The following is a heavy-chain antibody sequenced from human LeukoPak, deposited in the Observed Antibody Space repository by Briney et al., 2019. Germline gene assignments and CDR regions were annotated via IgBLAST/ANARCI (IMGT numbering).Heavy chain of an antibody. J-gene: IGHJ3*02. CDR1: GYTFTDYG. CDR3: ARVTAVAGGEAFDI. Sequence: ASGKVSCKASGYTFTDYGISWVRQGPGQGLELMGWISAYNDNTNYAQKLQGRVTMTTDTSTTTAYMELRSLRSDDTAVYYCARVTAVAGGEAFDIWGQGTMVTVSS. D-gene: IGHD6-19*01. CDR2: ISAYNDNT. V-gene: IGHV1-18*01.